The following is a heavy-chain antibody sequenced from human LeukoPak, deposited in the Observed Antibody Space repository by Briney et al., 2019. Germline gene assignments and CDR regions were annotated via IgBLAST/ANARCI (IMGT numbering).Heavy chain of an antibody. J-gene: IGHJ4*02. CDR2: IYPGDSDT. Sequence: GVSRKISCKGSGSRFTSYWIGWARRMPGKGLEWRGIIYPGDSDTRYSPSFQGQVTISADKSISTAYLQWSSLKASDTAMYYCARHETEPNYFDYWGQGTLVTVSS. CDR3: ARHETEPNYFDY. V-gene: IGHV5-51*01. CDR1: GSRFTSYW. D-gene: IGHD1-1*01.